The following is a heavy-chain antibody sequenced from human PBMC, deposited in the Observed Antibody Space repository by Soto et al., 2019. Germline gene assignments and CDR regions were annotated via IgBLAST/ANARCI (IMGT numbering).Heavy chain of an antibody. CDR3: ARGSGIAVAGVDV. D-gene: IGHD6-19*01. CDR1: GYKFTRYF. V-gene: IGHV5-51*01. J-gene: IGHJ6*02. CDR2: IYPGDSDT. Sequence: GESLKISYKGSGYKFTRYFIGWVRQMPGKGLEWMGIIYPGDSDTRYSPSFQGQVTISADKSISTAYLQWSSLKASDTAMYYCARGSGIAVAGVDVWGQGTTVTVS.